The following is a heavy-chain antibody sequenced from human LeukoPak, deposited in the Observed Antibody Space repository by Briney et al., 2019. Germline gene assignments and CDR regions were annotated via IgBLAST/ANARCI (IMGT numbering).Heavy chain of an antibody. V-gene: IGHV3-21*01. CDR1: GFTFSSYS. Sequence: PGGSLRLSCAASGFTFSSYSMNWVRQAPGKGLEWVSSISSSSSYIYYADSVKGRFTISRDNAENSLYLQMNSLRAEDTAVYYCARPYCSGGSCTYYFDYWGQGTLVTVSS. D-gene: IGHD2-15*01. J-gene: IGHJ4*02. CDR3: ARPYCSGGSCTYYFDY. CDR2: ISSSSSYI.